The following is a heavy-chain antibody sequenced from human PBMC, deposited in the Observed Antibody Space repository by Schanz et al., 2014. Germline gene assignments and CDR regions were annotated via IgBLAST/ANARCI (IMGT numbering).Heavy chain of an antibody. Sequence: QVQLVQSGAEVKKPGASVKVSCKASGYTFTSYYMYWVRQAPGQGLEWMGVINPSGGSTIYAQKCQGSVTMTRDTRTSTVYMELSSLRSEDTAVYYCARGTRVRTTDFWSGLYYFDYWGQGTLVTVSS. J-gene: IGHJ4*02. CDR3: ARGTRVRTTDFWSGLYYFDY. V-gene: IGHV1-46*01. CDR2: INPSGGST. D-gene: IGHD3-3*01. CDR1: GYTFTSYY.